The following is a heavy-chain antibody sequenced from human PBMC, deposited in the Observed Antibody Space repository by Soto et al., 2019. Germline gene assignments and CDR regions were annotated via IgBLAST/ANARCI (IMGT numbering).Heavy chain of an antibody. J-gene: IGHJ3*02. V-gene: IGHV3-7*01. CDR1: GFTFSRSW. CDR2: IKEDGRQT. D-gene: IGHD2-21*01. CDR3: ARDPSFASFDM. Sequence: EVQLVESGGGLVQPGGSLRLSCAGSGFTFSRSWMAWVRQAPGKGLEWVANIKEDGRQTYSVDSVKGRFTISRDNAKNSLYLQMNSLRVEDTAVYFCARDPSFASFDMWGQWTMVTVSS.